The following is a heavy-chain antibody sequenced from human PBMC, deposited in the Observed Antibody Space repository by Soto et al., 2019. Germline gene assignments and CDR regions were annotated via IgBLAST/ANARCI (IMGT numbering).Heavy chain of an antibody. V-gene: IGHV4-34*01. Sequence: QVQLQQWGAGLLKPSETLSLTCAVYGGSFSGYYWSWIRQPPGKGLEWIGEINHSGSTNYNPSLKSRVTISVDTSKNQFSLTLSSGTAADTAVYYCARYCSSTSCYPFDPWGQGTLVTVSS. CDR1: GGSFSGYY. J-gene: IGHJ5*02. CDR3: ARYCSSTSCYPFDP. D-gene: IGHD2-2*01. CDR2: INHSGST.